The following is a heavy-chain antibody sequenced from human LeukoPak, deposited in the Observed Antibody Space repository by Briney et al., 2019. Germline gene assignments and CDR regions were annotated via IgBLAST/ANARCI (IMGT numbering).Heavy chain of an antibody. CDR2: ISWNSGSI. Sequence: GGSLRLSCAASGLTFSSYSMNWFRKAPGKGLEWVSGISWNSGSIGYADSVKGRFTISRDNAKNSLYLQMNSLRAEDTALYYCAKDIAAAGRDAFDIWGQGTMVTVSS. CDR1: GLTFSSYS. V-gene: IGHV3-9*01. CDR3: AKDIAAAGRDAFDI. D-gene: IGHD6-13*01. J-gene: IGHJ3*02.